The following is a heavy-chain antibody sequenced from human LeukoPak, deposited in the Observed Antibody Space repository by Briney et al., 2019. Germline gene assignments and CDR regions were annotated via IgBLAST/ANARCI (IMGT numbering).Heavy chain of an antibody. CDR2: IKQDGSEK. CDR1: GFSFSSYW. Sequence: GGSLRLSCAASGFSFSSYWMSWVRQAPGKGLEWVANIKQDGSEKYYVDSVKGRFTISRDNAKNSLYLQMNSLRAEDTAVYYCARGGFVVVPAALFDYWGQGTLVTVSS. D-gene: IGHD2-2*01. J-gene: IGHJ4*02. CDR3: ARGGFVVVPAALFDY. V-gene: IGHV3-7*01.